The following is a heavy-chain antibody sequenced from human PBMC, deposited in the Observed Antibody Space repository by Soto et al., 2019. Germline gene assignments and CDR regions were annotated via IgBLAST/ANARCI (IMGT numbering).Heavy chain of an antibody. D-gene: IGHD1-7*01. CDR3: ARGRGSYNWNSYAFDI. CDR1: GFTFSSYD. J-gene: IGHJ3*02. V-gene: IGHV3-13*01. CDR2: IGTAGDT. Sequence: GGSLRLSCAASGFTFSSYDMHWVRQATGKGLEWVSAIGTAGDTYYPGSVKGRFTISRENAKNSLYLQMNSLRAGDTAVYYCARGRGSYNWNSYAFDIWGQGTMVTVSS.